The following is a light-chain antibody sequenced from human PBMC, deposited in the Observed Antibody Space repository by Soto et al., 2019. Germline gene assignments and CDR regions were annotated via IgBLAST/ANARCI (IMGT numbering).Light chain of an antibody. J-gene: IGKJ2*01. CDR3: QQYDNLPPL. V-gene: IGKV1-33*01. Sequence: DIQMTQSPSSLSASVGDRVTITCQASQDITNYLNWYQQKPGKAPKLLIYDASNLETGVPSRFSVSGSGTDFSVTISSLQPEAIATYYCQQYDNLPPLFGQGTKLEIK. CDR1: QDITNY. CDR2: DAS.